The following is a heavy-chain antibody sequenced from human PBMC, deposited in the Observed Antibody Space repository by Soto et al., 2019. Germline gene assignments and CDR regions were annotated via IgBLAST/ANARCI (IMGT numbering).Heavy chain of an antibody. CDR2: FGTSRKYI. V-gene: IGHV3-48*02. Sequence: GYLRLSCAASGYTFSEYSMNWVRQAPGKGLEWVSYFGTSRKYIFYADSVRGRFTISRDAAKTSLYLQLNSLRDEDTAVYYCVRDRDGAFDIWGQGTMVTVSS. CDR3: VRDRDGAFDI. D-gene: IGHD3-10*01. CDR1: GYTFSEYS. J-gene: IGHJ3*02.